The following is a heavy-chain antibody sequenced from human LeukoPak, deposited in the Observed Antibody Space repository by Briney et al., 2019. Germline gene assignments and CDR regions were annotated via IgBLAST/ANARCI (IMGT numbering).Heavy chain of an antibody. D-gene: IGHD6-19*01. Sequence: GASLKLSCKPSGYTFTIYGIGWGRQTPGQGLEWMGWISAYNGNTNHAQKLQGRVTMTTDPSTSTAYMELRSLRSDDTAVYYGARRSEDDFDIWGQGTMVTVSS. CDR3: ARRSEDDFDI. V-gene: IGHV1-18*01. CDR1: GYTFTIYG. J-gene: IGHJ3*02. CDR2: ISAYNGNT.